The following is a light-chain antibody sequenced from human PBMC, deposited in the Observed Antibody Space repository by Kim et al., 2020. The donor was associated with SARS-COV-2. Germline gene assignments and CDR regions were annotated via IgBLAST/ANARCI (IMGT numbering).Light chain of an antibody. CDR3: QSYDSSNVV. J-gene: IGLJ3*02. Sequence: GKTVTISCPRSSGSIASNEVQWSQQRPGSAPSTVIYEDDQRPSGVPDRFSGSIDSSSNSASLTISGLKTEDEADYYCQSYDSSNVVFGGGTQLTVL. V-gene: IGLV6-57*03. CDR1: SGSIASNE. CDR2: EDD.